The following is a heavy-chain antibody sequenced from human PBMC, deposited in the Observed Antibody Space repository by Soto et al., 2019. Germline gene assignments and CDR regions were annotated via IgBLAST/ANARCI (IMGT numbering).Heavy chain of an antibody. D-gene: IGHD3-10*01. V-gene: IGHV1-69*02. Sequence: QVQLVQSGAEVKKPGSPVRVSCTASGDTFNFYTISWVRQVPGQGPEWMGRIIPMLGMSTYAQKFQGRVPIMPHKSTNTVYMNMSGLTSEDTAVKYWATNYVSGTTHFLYWGQGSLGTVS. CDR3: ATNYVSGTTHFLY. CDR1: GDTFNFYT. J-gene: IGHJ4*02. CDR2: IIPMLGMS.